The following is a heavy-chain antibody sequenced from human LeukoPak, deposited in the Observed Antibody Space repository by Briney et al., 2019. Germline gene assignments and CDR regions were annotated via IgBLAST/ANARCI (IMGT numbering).Heavy chain of an antibody. D-gene: IGHD6-13*01. CDR2: ISYDGSNK. CDR1: GFTFSSYA. Sequence: GRSLRLSCAASGFTFSSYAMHWARQAPGKGLEWVAVISYDGSNKYYADSVKGRFTISRDNSKNTLYLQMNSLRAEDTAVYYCARATYSSTWYSRYFDLWGRGTLVTVSS. J-gene: IGHJ2*01. V-gene: IGHV3-30*04. CDR3: ARATYSSTWYSRYFDL.